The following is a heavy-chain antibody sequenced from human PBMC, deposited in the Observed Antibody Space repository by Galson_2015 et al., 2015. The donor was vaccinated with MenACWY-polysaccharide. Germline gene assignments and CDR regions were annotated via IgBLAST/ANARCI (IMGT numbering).Heavy chain of an antibody. J-gene: IGHJ4*02. CDR2: ISGSGASA. D-gene: IGHD1-14*01. Sequence: SLRLSCAASGFTFSSYTMSWVRQAPGKGLEWVSVISGSGASAYYADPVKGRFTISRDNSRNTLYLQMNSLRAEDTAIYYCANPGLSTGRTSDVDFWGQGTLGTVSS. CDR1: GFTFSSYT. V-gene: IGHV3-23*01. CDR3: ANPGLSTGRTSDVDF.